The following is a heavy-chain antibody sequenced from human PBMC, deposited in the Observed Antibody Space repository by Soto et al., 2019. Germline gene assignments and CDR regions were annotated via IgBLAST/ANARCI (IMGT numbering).Heavy chain of an antibody. CDR1: GFVFKDSS. V-gene: IGHV3-73*01. Sequence: EVLLVESGGGVVQPGGSLKLSGVASGFVFKDSSIHWVRQASGKGLEWVGRIRDRAYNYATAYTASVKGRFTISRDDSTNTAYLQMNSLRTEDTAIYYGTRLISAAQDYWGQGTLVTVSS. D-gene: IGHD3-10*01. CDR3: TRLISAAQDY. J-gene: IGHJ4*02. CDR2: IRDRAYNYAT.